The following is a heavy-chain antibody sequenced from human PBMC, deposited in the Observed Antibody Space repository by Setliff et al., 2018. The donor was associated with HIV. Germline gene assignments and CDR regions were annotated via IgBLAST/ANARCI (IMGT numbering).Heavy chain of an antibody. CDR2: FDPEDGET. D-gene: IGHD3-10*01. J-gene: IGHJ4*02. CDR3: ARTPERSYGSGSIPNRFDY. CDR1: GYTLTELS. V-gene: IGHV1-24*01. Sequence: ASVKVSCKISGYTLTELSIHWVRQAPGKGLEWMANFDPEDGETFYAQKLQGRVTLTTDTSTSTAYMELRSLTSDDTAVYYCARTPERSYGSGSIPNRFDYWGQGTLVTVSS.